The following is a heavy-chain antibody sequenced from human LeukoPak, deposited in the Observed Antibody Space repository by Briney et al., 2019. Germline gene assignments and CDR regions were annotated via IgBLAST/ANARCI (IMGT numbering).Heavy chain of an antibody. CDR2: INHSGST. CDR3: ARVALGGITIFGVVTTRHAFDY. CDR1: GGSFSGYY. J-gene: IGHJ4*02. V-gene: IGHV4-34*01. Sequence: PSETLSLTCAVYGGSFSGYYWSWIRQPPGKGLEWIGEINHSGSTNYNPSLKSRVTISVDTSKNQFSLKLSSVTAADTAVYYCARVALGGITIFGVVTTRHAFDYWGPGTLVTVSS. D-gene: IGHD3-3*01.